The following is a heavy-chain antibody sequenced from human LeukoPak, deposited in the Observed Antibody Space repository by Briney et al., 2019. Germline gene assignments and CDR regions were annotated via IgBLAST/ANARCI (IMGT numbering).Heavy chain of an antibody. CDR2: ISKDGSNK. CDR3: AKDKGIAAAGH. V-gene: IGHV3-30*04. CDR1: GFTFGTYA. Sequence: GGSLRLSCAASGFTFGTYAMHWVRQAPGEGLEWVAVISKDGSNKYYADSVKGRFTISRDNSKNTLYLQMNSLRAEDTAVYYCAKDKGIAAAGHWGQGTLVTVSS. D-gene: IGHD6-13*01. J-gene: IGHJ4*02.